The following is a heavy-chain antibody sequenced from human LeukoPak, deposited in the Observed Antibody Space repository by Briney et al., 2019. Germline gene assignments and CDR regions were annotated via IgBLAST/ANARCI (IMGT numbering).Heavy chain of an antibody. V-gene: IGHV3-23*01. J-gene: IGHJ3*02. D-gene: IGHD4-17*01. Sequence: GGSLRLSCATSGFTFSNYAMMWVRQAPGKGLELVSTIRAGGDSTYYADSVKGRLTISRDNSKNALFLQMSSLRGEDTAVYYCARDPNGDYVGAFDMWGPGTVVTVTS. CDR2: IRAGGDST. CDR1: GFTFSNYA. CDR3: ARDPNGDYVGAFDM.